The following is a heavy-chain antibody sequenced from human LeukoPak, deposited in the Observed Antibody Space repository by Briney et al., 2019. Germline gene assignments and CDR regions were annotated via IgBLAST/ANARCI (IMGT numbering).Heavy chain of an antibody. D-gene: IGHD6-13*01. CDR2: IHHSGTT. J-gene: IGHJ5*02. Sequence: PSETLSLTCTVSGGSISSSGYYWAWIRQPPGKGLERIASIHHSGTTYYYPSLQSRVTISVDTSKNQFSLRVPSVTATDTAMYYCARAYNSRNSWFDPWGQGTLVTVSS. CDR3: ARAYNSRNSWFDP. CDR1: GGSISSSGYY. V-gene: IGHV4-39*01.